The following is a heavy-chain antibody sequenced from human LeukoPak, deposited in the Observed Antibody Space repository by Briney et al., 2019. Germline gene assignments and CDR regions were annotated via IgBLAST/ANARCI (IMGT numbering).Heavy chain of an antibody. CDR2: ISSSSSYI. J-gene: IGHJ4*02. CDR3: ARKNLSSGWYYVY. CDR1: GFTFSSYS. Sequence: PGGSLRLSCAASGFTFSSYSMNWVRQAPGKGLEWVSSISSSSSYIYYADSVKGRFTISRDNAKNPLYLQMNSLRAEDTAVYYCARKNLSSGWYYVYWGQGTLVTVSS. V-gene: IGHV3-21*01. D-gene: IGHD6-19*01.